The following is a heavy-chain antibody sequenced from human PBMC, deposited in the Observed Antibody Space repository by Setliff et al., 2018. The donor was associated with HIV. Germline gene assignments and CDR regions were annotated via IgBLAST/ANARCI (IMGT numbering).Heavy chain of an antibody. CDR1: SDSISGYY. Sequence: PSETLSLTCTSSSDSISGYYWSWIRQPAGKGLEWIGRMHTSGNTNYNPSLKSRVTMSVDTSKNQFSLRLSSVTAADTAVYYCARDQKGYSYGYFDSWGQGTLVTVSS. D-gene: IGHD5-18*01. J-gene: IGHJ4*02. CDR3: ARDQKGYSYGYFDS. CDR2: MHTSGNT. V-gene: IGHV4-4*07.